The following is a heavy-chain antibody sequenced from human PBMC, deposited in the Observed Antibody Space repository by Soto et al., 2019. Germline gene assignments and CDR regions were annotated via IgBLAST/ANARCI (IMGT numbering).Heavy chain of an antibody. D-gene: IGHD6-19*01. CDR1: GFTFTSSA. CDR2: IVVGSGNT. CDR3: AADSSGWYISDY. V-gene: IGHV1-58*01. J-gene: IGHJ4*02. Sequence: SVKVSCKASGFTFTSSAVQWVRQARGQRLEWIGWIVVGSGNTNYAQKFQERVTITRDMSTSTAYMELSSLRSEDTAVYYCAADSSGWYISDYWGQGTLVTVSS.